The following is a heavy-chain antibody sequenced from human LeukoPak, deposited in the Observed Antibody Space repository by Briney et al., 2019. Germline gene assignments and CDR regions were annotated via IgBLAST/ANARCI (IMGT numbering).Heavy chain of an antibody. CDR3: ARCTTGRTFGSLREIKRSREIDY. D-gene: IGHD1-1*01. Sequence: GGSLRLSCAASGFTFSSYSMNWVRQAPGKGLEWVSSISSSSSYIYYADSVKGRFTISRDNAKNSLYLQMNSLRVEDTAVYYCARCTTGRTFGSLREIKRSREIDYWGQGTLVTVSS. CDR2: ISSSSSYI. V-gene: IGHV3-21*01. CDR1: GFTFSSYS. J-gene: IGHJ4*02.